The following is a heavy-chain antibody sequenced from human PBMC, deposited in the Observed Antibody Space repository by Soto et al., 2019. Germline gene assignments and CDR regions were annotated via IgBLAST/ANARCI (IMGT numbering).Heavy chain of an antibody. CDR3: ARSGDEYCSGGSCYSPHY. Sequence: QVQLVQSGAEVKKPGSSVKVSCKASGGTLSSYAISWVRQAPGQGLEWMGGIIPIFGTANYAQKFQGRVTITADESTSTAYMELSSLRSEDTAVYYCARSGDEYCSGGSCYSPHYWGQGTLVTVSS. J-gene: IGHJ4*02. CDR2: IIPIFGTA. V-gene: IGHV1-69*12. D-gene: IGHD2-15*01. CDR1: GGTLSSYA.